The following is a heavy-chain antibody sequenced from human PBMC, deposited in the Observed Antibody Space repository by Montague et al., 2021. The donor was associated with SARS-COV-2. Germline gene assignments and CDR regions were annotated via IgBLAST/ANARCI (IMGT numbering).Heavy chain of an antibody. J-gene: IGHJ6*02. V-gene: IGHV4-34*01. CDR2: INHSGST. D-gene: IGHD2-2*01. Sequence: SETLSLTCAVYGGSFSGYYWSWIRQPPGKGLEWIGEINHSGSTNYNPSLKSRVTISVDTSKNQFSLELSSVTAADTAVYYCARVRAVPAGMSIFSLGSSYYGMDVWGQGTTVTVSS. CDR3: ARVRAVPAGMSIFSLGSSYYGMDV. CDR1: GGSFSGYY.